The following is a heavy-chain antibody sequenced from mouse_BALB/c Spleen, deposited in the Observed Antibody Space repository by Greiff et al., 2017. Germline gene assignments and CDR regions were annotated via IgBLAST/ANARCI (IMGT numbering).Heavy chain of an antibody. CDR2: IWAGGST. J-gene: IGHJ3*01. D-gene: IGHD2-1*01. CDR3: ARDFYYGNPFAY. CDR1: GFSLTSYG. V-gene: IGHV2-9*02. Sequence: VQGVESGPGLVAPSQSLSITCTVSGFSLTSYGVHWVRQPPGKGLEWLGVIWAGGSTNYNSALMSRLSISKDNSKSQVFLKMNSLQTDDTAMYYCARDFYYGNPFAYWGQGTLVTVSA.